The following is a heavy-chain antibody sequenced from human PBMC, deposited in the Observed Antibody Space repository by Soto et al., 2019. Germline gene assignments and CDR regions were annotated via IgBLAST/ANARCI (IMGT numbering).Heavy chain of an antibody. CDR1: GGSFSGYY. D-gene: IGHD2-15*01. J-gene: IGHJ6*04. V-gene: IGHV4-34*01. CDR3: ATGTPYCSGGSCYRLSMDV. CDR2: INHSGST. Sequence: SETLSLTCAVYGGSFSGYYWSWIRQPPGKGLEWIGEINHSGSTNYNPSLKSRVTISVDTSKNQFSLKLSSVTAADTAVYYCATGTPYCSGGSCYRLSMDVWGKGTTVTVSS.